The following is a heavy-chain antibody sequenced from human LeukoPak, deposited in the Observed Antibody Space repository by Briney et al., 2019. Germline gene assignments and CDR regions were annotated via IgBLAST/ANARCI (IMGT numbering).Heavy chain of an antibody. J-gene: IGHJ6*03. CDR1: GDSFTSYY. CDR2: IYYNGKT. V-gene: IGHV4-59*01. D-gene: IGHD4-17*01. Sequence: SEALSLTCTVFGDSFTSYYCSWIRQTPGKGLEWIGYIYYNGKTSYNPSLKGRVTITIQTSKNQFSLKLRSVTAADTAVYYCARGSRYGDFYFHYYYMDVWGKGTTVTVSS. CDR3: ARGSRYGDFYFHYYYMDV.